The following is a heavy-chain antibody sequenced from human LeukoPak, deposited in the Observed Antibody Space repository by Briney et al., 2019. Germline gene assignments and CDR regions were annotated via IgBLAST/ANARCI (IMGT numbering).Heavy chain of an antibody. J-gene: IGHJ5*02. V-gene: IGHV1-2*02. CDR2: INPNSGGT. Sequence: ASVKVSCKASGYTFTCYYMHWVRQAPGQGLEWMGWINPNSGGTNYAQKFQGRVTMTRDTSISTAYMELSRLRSDDTAVYYCARDFIYDFWSGYFRPKYNWFDPWGQGTLVTVSS. D-gene: IGHD3-3*01. CDR1: GYTFTCYY. CDR3: ARDFIYDFWSGYFRPKYNWFDP.